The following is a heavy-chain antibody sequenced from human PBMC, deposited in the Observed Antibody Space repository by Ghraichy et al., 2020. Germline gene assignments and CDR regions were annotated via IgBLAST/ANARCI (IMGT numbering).Heavy chain of an antibody. CDR3: ARETLIAAAGTGADH. J-gene: IGHJ4*02. V-gene: IGHV4-39*07. CDR1: GVSISSSGHY. D-gene: IGHD6-13*01. Sequence: SETLFLTCTVSGVSISSSGHYWDWIRQPPGKGLEWIGKIYYNGSTYYNPSLKSRVSISVDKSKNQFSLKLTSVTAADTAVYFCARETLIAAAGTGADHWGQGTLFTVSS. CDR2: IYYNGST.